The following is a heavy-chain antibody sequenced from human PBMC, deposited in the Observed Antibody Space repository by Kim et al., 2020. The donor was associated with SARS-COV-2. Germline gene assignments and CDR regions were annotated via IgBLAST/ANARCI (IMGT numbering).Heavy chain of an antibody. CDR3: ARSGSSGWCSDWYFDL. D-gene: IGHD6-19*01. CDR2: INAGNGNT. CDR1: GYTFTSYA. Sequence: ASVKVSCKASGYTFTSYAMHWVRQAPGQRLEWMGWINAGNGNTKYSQKFQGRVTITRDTSASTAYMELSSLRSEDTAVYYCARSGSSGWCSDWYFDLWGRGTLVTVSS. J-gene: IGHJ2*01. V-gene: IGHV1-3*01.